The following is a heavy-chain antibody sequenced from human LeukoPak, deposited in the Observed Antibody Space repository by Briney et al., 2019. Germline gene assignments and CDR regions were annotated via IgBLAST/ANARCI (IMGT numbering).Heavy chain of an antibody. CDR1: GFTFSSYS. Sequence: HPGGSLRLSCAASGFTFSSYSMNWVRQAPGKGLEWVSVIYSGGSTYYADSVKGRFTISRDNSKNTLYLQMNSLRAEDTAVYYCARFETAADFDYWGQGTLVTVSS. V-gene: IGHV3-66*01. CDR2: IYSGGST. D-gene: IGHD1-1*01. CDR3: ARFETAADFDY. J-gene: IGHJ4*02.